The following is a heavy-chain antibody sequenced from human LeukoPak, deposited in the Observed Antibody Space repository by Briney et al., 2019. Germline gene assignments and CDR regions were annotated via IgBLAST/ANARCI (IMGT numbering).Heavy chain of an antibody. CDR2: IYYSGST. V-gene: IGHV4-59*12. CDR3: ARIPPCGYSYGHDY. Sequence: PSETLSLTCTVSGGSISSYYWSWIRQPPGKGLEWIGYIYYSGSTNYNPSLKSRVTISVDTSKNQFSLKLSSVTAADTAVYYCARIPPCGYSYGHDYWGQGTLVTVSS. J-gene: IGHJ4*02. CDR1: GGSISSYY. D-gene: IGHD5-18*01.